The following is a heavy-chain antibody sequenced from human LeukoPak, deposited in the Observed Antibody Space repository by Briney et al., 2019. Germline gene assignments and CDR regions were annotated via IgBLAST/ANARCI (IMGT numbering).Heavy chain of an antibody. D-gene: IGHD4-11*01. CDR1: GFRFSSFG. V-gene: IGHV1-18*04. CDR2: ISNYFGVT. Sequence: ASVNVSCKASGFRFSSFGISWVRQAPGQGVEWMGWISNYFGVTHYAEKFEDRVTMTIDKSTTTAYMELRSLRYDDTAIYYCARDSDYSGNGNGDWFDPWGQGTVVIVSS. CDR3: ARDSDYSGNGNGDWFDP. J-gene: IGHJ5*02.